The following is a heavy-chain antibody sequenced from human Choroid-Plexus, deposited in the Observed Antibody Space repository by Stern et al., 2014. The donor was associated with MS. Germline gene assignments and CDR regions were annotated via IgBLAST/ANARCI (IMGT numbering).Heavy chain of an antibody. V-gene: IGHV3-30*18. CDR2: VSYDGSNK. D-gene: IGHD2/OR15-2a*01. J-gene: IGHJ5*02. CDR1: GFTFGSCS. CDR3: AKDRQYLTYFFDH. Sequence: QVQLGQSGGGVVQPGRPLRLSCVASGFTFGSCSMHWVRQAPGKGLEWVAGVSYDGSNKYYADSVNGRFTISRDNSQNTLYMQMSSLRPEDTAVYYCAKDRQYLTYFFDHWGQGSLVTVSS.